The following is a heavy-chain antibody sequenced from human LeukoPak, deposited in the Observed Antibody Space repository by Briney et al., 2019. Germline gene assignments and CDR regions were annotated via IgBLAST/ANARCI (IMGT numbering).Heavy chain of an antibody. Sequence: GASVKVSCKASGYTFTSYGISWVRQAPGQGLEWMGWISAYNGNTNYAQELQGRVAMTTDTSTSTAYMELRSLRSDDTAVYYCAGHSRDYDYVWGSYWAFDIWGQGTMVTVSS. CDR3: AGHSRDYDYVWGSYWAFDI. V-gene: IGHV1-18*01. CDR2: ISAYNGNT. J-gene: IGHJ3*02. D-gene: IGHD3-16*01. CDR1: GYTFTSYG.